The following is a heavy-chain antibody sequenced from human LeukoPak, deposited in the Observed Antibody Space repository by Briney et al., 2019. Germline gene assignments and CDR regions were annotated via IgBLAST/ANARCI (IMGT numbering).Heavy chain of an antibody. D-gene: IGHD6-19*01. Sequence: PGGSLRLSCAVSGFTFSSDWMHWVRQAPGKGLMWVSRINSDGTSTGYADSVKGRLPISRDNAKNRLYLQMNSLRAEDTAVYYCVTSGWSRGSYWGQGTLVTVSS. V-gene: IGHV3-74*01. CDR2: INSDGTST. J-gene: IGHJ4*02. CDR3: VTSGWSRGSY. CDR1: GFTFSSDW.